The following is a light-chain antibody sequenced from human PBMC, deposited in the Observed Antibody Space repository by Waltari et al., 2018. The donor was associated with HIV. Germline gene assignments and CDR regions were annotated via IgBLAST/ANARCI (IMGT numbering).Light chain of an antibody. Sequence: HSALTQPPPASGSPGQSVTISCTRSSSDVGGYKYVSWYQQHPAKAPNLIISEVTKRPSGVPDRFSGSKSGNTASLTVSGLQAEDEADYFCTSYAGSFKGVVFGGGTKLTVL. CDR2: EVT. CDR1: SSDVGGYKY. CDR3: TSYAGSFKGVV. V-gene: IGLV2-8*01. J-gene: IGLJ2*01.